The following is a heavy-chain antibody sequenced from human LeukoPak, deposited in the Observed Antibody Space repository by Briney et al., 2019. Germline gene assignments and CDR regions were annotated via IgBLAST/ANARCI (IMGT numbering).Heavy chain of an antibody. Sequence: ASVKVSCKASGYTFTSYYMHWVRQAPGQGLEWMGIINPSGGSTSYAQKFQGRVTMTRGMSTSTVYMELSSLRSEDTAVYYCARDGPLGYCSGGSCPGEPWGQGTLVTVSS. CDR2: INPSGGST. J-gene: IGHJ5*02. CDR1: GYTFTSYY. CDR3: ARDGPLGYCSGGSCPGEP. V-gene: IGHV1-46*01. D-gene: IGHD2-15*01.